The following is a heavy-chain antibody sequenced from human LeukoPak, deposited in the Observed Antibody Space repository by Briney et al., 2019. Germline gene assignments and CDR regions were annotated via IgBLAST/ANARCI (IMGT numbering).Heavy chain of an antibody. D-gene: IGHD3-16*02. V-gene: IGHV4-61*02. CDR3: ARDSTDYVWGSYRSPYYFDY. CDR2: VYTSGGS. J-gene: IGHJ4*02. CDR1: GDSITSDTYF. Sequence: SETLSLTCPVSGDSITSDTYFYSWIRPPAGQGLEWIGRVYTSGGSNYNPSLKGRVTISVDTSKNQFSLKLSSVTAADTAVYYCARDSTDYVWGSYRSPYYFDYWGQGTLVTVSP.